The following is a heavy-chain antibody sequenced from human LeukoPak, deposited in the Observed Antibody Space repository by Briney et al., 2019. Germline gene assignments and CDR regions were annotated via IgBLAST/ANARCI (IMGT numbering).Heavy chain of an antibody. CDR3: AKDRLGVPAALNYYGMDV. V-gene: IGHV4-4*07. CDR2: IHISAST. Sequence: SETLSLTCTVSGDSISSYYWSWIRQPAGKGLEWNGRIHISASTNYNPSLKSRVTMSVDTSKNQFSLKLSSVTAADTAVYYCAKDRLGVPAALNYYGMDVWGQGTTVTVSS. J-gene: IGHJ6*02. D-gene: IGHD2-2*01. CDR1: GDSISSYY.